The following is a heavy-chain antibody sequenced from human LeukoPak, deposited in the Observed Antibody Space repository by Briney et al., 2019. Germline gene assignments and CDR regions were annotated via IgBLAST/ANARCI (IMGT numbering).Heavy chain of an antibody. CDR1: GYTFTGYY. Sequence: ASVKVSCKASGYTFTGYYMHWVRQAPGQGLEWMGWINPNSGGTNYAQKFQGGVTMTRDTSISTAYMELSRLRSDDTAVYYCARDKSGRGNLFYYWGQGTLVTVSS. CDR2: INPNSGGT. D-gene: IGHD1-14*01. J-gene: IGHJ4*02. V-gene: IGHV1-2*02. CDR3: ARDKSGRGNLFYY.